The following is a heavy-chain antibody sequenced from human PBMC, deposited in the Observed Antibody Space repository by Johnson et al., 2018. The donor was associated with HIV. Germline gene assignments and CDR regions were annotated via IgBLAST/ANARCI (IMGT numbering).Heavy chain of an antibody. J-gene: IGHJ3*02. V-gene: IGHV3-30*03. D-gene: IGHD3-22*01. Sequence: QVQLVESGGGVVQPGRSLRLSCAASGFAFSSYGMHWVRQAPGKGLEWVAIISYDGSNKYYADSVKGRFTISRDNAKNSLYLQMNSLRAEDTALYYCARDSAYSSGDYGGAFDIWGQGTMVTVSS. CDR1: GFAFSSYG. CDR3: ARDSAYSSGDYGGAFDI. CDR2: ISYDGSNK.